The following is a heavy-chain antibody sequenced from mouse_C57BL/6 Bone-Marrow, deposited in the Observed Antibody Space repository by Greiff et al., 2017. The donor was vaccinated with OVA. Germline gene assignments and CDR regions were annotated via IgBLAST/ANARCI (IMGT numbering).Heavy chain of an antibody. D-gene: IGHD1-1*02. CDR1: GYTFTSYG. CDR2: IYPRSGNT. Sequence: VMLQQSGAELARPGASVKLSCKASGYTFTSYGISWVKQRTGQGLEWIGEIYPRSGNTYYNEKFKGKATLTADKSSSTAYMELRSLTSEDSAVYFCAHVLYGPFDYWGQGTTLTVSS. J-gene: IGHJ2*01. CDR3: AHVLYGPFDY. V-gene: IGHV1-81*01.